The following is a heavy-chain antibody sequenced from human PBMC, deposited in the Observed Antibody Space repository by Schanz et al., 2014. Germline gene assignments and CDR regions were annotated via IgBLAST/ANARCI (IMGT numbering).Heavy chain of an antibody. CDR2: ISAYTNNT. D-gene: IGHD6-13*01. CDR3: AREGVDAAAGGNY. CDR1: RHTFNTYG. Sequence: GPEVKEPGASVKVSCEASRHTFNTYGLNWAPQAPGQGLEWMGWISAYTNNTNYAQKVQGRVTMTTDTSTGTVYMELSSLRSEDTAVYYCAREGVDAAAGGNYWGQGTLVTVSS. V-gene: IGHV1-18*01. J-gene: IGHJ4*02.